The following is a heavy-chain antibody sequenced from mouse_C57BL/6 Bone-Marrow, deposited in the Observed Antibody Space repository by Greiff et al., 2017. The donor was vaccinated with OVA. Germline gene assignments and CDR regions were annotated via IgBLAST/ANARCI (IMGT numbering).Heavy chain of an antibody. CDR1: GYTFTSYG. V-gene: IGHV1-81*01. Sequence: VQLQQSGAELARPGASVKLSCKASGYTFTSYGISWVKQRPGQGLEWIGEIYPRSGNTYYNEKFKGKATLTADKSSSPAYMELRSLTSEDSAVYFCARPYYDFFAYWGQGTLVTVSA. CDR3: ARPYYDFFAY. CDR2: IYPRSGNT. J-gene: IGHJ3*01. D-gene: IGHD2-4*01.